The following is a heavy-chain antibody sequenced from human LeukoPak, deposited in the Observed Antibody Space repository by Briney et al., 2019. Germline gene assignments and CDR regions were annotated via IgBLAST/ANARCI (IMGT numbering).Heavy chain of an antibody. CDR3: ARGDSSGATRAVFDY. Sequence: SETLSLTCTVSGGSISSSSYYWGWIGQPPGKGVGRIGSIYYSGTTHYNPCLESRVTISVDTSTNQLSLKLNSVAAAVTACSICARGDSSGATRAVFDYWGQGTLVTVSS. D-gene: IGHD1-26*01. V-gene: IGHV4-39*07. CDR1: GGSISSSSYY. CDR2: IYYSGTT. J-gene: IGHJ4*02.